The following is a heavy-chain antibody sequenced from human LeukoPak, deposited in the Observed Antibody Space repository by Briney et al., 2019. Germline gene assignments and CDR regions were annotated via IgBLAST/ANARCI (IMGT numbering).Heavy chain of an antibody. D-gene: IGHD6-13*01. V-gene: IGHV1-18*01. Sequence: ASVTVSCKASGYTFSTYSITWVRQAPGQGLEWMGWISTYNGNAITAQKFQGRVTMTRDTSTSTVFMELSSLRSEDTAVYYCTRVASYSSSWYYFDYWGQGTLVTVSS. CDR3: TRVASYSSSWYYFDY. J-gene: IGHJ4*02. CDR1: GYTFSTYS. CDR2: ISTYNGNA.